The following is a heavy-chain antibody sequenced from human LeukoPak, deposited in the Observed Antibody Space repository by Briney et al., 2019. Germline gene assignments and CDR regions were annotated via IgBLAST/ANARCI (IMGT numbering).Heavy chain of an antibody. D-gene: IGHD2-15*01. Sequence: ASVKVSCKASGYTFTGYYMHWVRQAPGQGLEWMGRINPNSGGTNYAQRLQGRVTMTRDTSISTAYMELSRLRSDDTAVYYCARLVVVAATRDYWGQGTLVTVSS. CDR3: ARLVVVAATRDY. CDR2: INPNSGGT. V-gene: IGHV1-2*06. J-gene: IGHJ4*02. CDR1: GYTFTGYY.